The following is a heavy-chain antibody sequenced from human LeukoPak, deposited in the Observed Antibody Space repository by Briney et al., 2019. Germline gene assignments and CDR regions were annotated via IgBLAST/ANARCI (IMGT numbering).Heavy chain of an antibody. CDR3: ARGPYCSSTSCYANWFDP. J-gene: IGHJ5*02. D-gene: IGHD2-2*01. Sequence: ASVKVSCKASGYTFTGYYMHWVRQAPGQGLEWMGWINPNSGGTNYAQKFQGRVTMTRDTSISTAYMELSRLRSDDTAVYYCARGPYCSSTSCYANWFDPWGQGVLVTVSS. CDR1: GYTFTGYY. V-gene: IGHV1-2*02. CDR2: INPNSGGT.